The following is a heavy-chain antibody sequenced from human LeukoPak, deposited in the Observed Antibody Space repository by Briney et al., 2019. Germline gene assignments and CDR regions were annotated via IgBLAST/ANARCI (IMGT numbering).Heavy chain of an antibody. CDR3: ANNGGSSGYYYGY. J-gene: IGHJ4*02. CDR1: GFTFSSYG. CDR2: ISYDGSNK. Sequence: PGGSLRLSCAASGFTFSSYGMHWVRQAPGKGLEWVAVISYDGSNKYYADSVKGRFTISRDNSKNTLYLQMNSLRAEDTAVYYCANNGGSSGYYYGYWGQGTLVTVSS. V-gene: IGHV3-30*18. D-gene: IGHD3-22*01.